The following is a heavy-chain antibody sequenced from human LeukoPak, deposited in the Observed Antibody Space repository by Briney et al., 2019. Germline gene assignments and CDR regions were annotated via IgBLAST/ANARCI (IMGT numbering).Heavy chain of an antibody. CDR2: IYTSGST. J-gene: IGHJ4*02. CDR1: GGSISSYY. V-gene: IGHV4-4*07. Sequence: SETLSLTCTVSGGSISSYYWNWIRQPAGKGLEWIGRIYTSGSTNYNPSLKSRVTISTDTSKNQFSLRLTSVTAADTAVYYCARAEKAVTGTLDSWGQGTLITVSS. CDR3: ARAEKAVTGTLDS. D-gene: IGHD6-19*01.